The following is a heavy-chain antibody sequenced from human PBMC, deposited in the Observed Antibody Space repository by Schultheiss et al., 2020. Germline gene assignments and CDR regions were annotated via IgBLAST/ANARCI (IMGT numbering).Heavy chain of an antibody. CDR2: INHSGST. Sequence: SETLSLTCAVYGGSFSGYYWSWIRQPPGKGLEWIGEINHSGSTNYNPSLKSRVTISVDTSKNQFSLKLSSVTAADTAVYYCARAHPTRNRRNWFDPWGQGTLVTVSS. J-gene: IGHJ5*02. CDR1: GGSFSGYY. V-gene: IGHV4-34*09. D-gene: IGHD2/OR15-2a*01. CDR3: ARAHPTRNRRNWFDP.